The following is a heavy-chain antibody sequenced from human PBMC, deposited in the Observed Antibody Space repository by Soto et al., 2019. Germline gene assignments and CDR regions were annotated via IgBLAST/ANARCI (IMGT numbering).Heavy chain of an antibody. V-gene: IGHV1-46*01. Sequence: ASGKVACKASGFIFTNFFMHWVRQAPGQGPEWMGVINPSGTPSSIAQKFQDRFSMTRETSTSTLYLHLNSLRAEDTAVYYCVRDRGKVWVDYWGQGTLVT. J-gene: IGHJ4*02. D-gene: IGHD3-16*01. CDR3: VRDRGKVWVDY. CDR1: GFIFTNFF. CDR2: INPSGTPS.